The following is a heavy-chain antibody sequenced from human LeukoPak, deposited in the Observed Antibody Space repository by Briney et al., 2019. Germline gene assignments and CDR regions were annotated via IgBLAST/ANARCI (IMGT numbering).Heavy chain of an antibody. D-gene: IGHD3-10*01. CDR1: GVSISSGGYS. J-gene: IGHJ4*02. CDR3: ASLGTVGGFGELLWDFDY. Sequence: TPSQTLSLTCAVSGVSISSGGYSWSWIRQPPGKGLEWIGYIYHSGSTYYNPSLKSRVTISVDTSKNQFSLKLSSVTAADTAVYYCASLGTVGGFGELLWDFDYWGQGTLVTVSS. CDR2: IYHSGST. V-gene: IGHV4-30-2*05.